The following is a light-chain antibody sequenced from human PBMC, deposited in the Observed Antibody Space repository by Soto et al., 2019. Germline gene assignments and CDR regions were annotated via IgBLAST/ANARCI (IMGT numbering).Light chain of an antibody. J-gene: IGKJ5*01. CDR3: QQYGSSPT. CDR1: QSVSNNY. Sequence: EILLTQSPGTLSLSPGERSTLSCRAIQSVSNNYLAWYQQKPGQAPRLLIYGSSSRATGIPDRFSGSGSGTDFTLTISRLESEDFAVYYCQQYGSSPTFGQGTRLEIK. V-gene: IGKV3-20*01. CDR2: GSS.